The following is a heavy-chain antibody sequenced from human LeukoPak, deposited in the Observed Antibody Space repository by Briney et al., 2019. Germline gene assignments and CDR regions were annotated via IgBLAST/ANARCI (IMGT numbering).Heavy chain of an antibody. V-gene: IGHV1-69*05. CDR3: ARVHSYYDSSGYYFDY. D-gene: IGHD3-22*01. CDR2: IIPIFGTA. CDR1: GGTFISYA. Sequence: GASVKVSCKASGGTFISYAISWVGQAPGQGVEWMGGIIPIFGTAKYEQKFQGRVTITTDESTSTAYMELSSLRSEDTAVYYCARVHSYYDSSGYYFDYWGQGTLVTVSS. J-gene: IGHJ4*02.